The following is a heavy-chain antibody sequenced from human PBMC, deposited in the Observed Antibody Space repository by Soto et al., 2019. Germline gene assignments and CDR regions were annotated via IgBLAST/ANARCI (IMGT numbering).Heavy chain of an antibody. J-gene: IGHJ6*02. CDR1: GYSFTSYW. D-gene: IGHD3-22*01. CDR3: ARMYYYDSSGYKYGMDV. CDR2: IYPGDSDT. Sequence: PGESLKISCKGSGYSFTSYWIGWVRQMPGKGLEWMGIIYPGDSDTRYSPSFQGQVTISGDRSISTAYLQWSSLKASDTAMYYCARMYYYDSSGYKYGMDVWGQGTTVTVSS. V-gene: IGHV5-51*01.